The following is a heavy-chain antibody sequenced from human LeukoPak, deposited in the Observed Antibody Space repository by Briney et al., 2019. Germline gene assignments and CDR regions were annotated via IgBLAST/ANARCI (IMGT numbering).Heavy chain of an antibody. J-gene: IGHJ4*02. D-gene: IGHD1-26*01. CDR3: ARRLGGSSEGYEF. CDR1: GYTFTDLTEYY. V-gene: IGHV1-2*02. Sequence: GASVKVSCKASGYTFTDLTEYYIHWVRQAPGQGLEWMGWINPNNGGTKYAQKFQGRVTMTRDMSMNTAYMELSSLTSDDTAVYYCARRLGGSSEGYEFWGQGPPVTVSS. CDR2: INPNNGGT.